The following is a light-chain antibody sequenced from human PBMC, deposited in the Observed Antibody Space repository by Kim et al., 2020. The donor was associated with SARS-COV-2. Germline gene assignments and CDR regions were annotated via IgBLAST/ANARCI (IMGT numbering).Light chain of an antibody. CDR3: CTYAGGPYV. J-gene: IGLJ1*01. V-gene: IGLV2-23*02. Sequence: SITISCPGTSIDIGTYNLVSWYXHHPGKAPKFIMYDVSKRPSGVSTRFSGSKSGNTASLTISGLQAXDEADYYCCTYAGGPYVFGTGTKVTVL. CDR2: DVS. CDR1: SIDIGTYNL.